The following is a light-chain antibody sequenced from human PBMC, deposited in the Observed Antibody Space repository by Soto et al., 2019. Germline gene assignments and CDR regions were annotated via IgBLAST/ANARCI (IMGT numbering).Light chain of an antibody. J-gene: IGKJ4*01. CDR1: ESVSDNY. Sequence: EIVLTQSPGTLSLSPGERATLSCRASESVSDNYLAWYQQRSGQAPRLVIYGASSRASAVPDRFSGSGSGADFTLTISRLEPEDSAVYYCQQYGSSPLTFGGGTKVEIK. V-gene: IGKV3-20*01. CDR2: GAS. CDR3: QQYGSSPLT.